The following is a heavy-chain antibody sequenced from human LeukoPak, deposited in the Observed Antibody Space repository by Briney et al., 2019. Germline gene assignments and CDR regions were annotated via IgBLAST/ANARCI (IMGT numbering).Heavy chain of an antibody. V-gene: IGHV4-59*08. CDR1: GGSISSYY. J-gene: IGHJ4*02. CDR2: IYYSGST. D-gene: IGHD3-10*01. CDR3: ARRDYGSGSYYPSDDY. Sequence: SETLSLTCTVSGGSISSYYWSWIRQPPGKGLEWIGYIYYSGSTNYNPSLKSRVTISVDTSKDQFSLKLSSVTAADTAVYYCARRDYGSGSYYPSDDYWGQGTLVTVSS.